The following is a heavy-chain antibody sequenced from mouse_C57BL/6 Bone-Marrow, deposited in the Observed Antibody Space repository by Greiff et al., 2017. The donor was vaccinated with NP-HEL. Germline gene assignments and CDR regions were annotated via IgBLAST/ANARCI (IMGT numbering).Heavy chain of an antibody. CDR2: IYPSDSET. CDR1: GYTFTSYW. CDR3: ARGIVTTNY. D-gene: IGHD2-5*01. J-gene: IGHJ2*01. Sequence: QVQLQQPGAELVRPGSSVKLSCKASGYTFTSYWMDWVKQRPGQGLEWIGNIYPSDSETHYNQKFKDKATLTVDKSSSTAYMQLSSLTSEDSAVYYCARGIVTTNYWGQVTTLTVSS. V-gene: IGHV1-61*01.